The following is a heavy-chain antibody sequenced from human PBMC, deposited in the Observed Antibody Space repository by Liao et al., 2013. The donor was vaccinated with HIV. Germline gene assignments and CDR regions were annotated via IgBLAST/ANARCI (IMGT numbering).Heavy chain of an antibody. V-gene: IGHV4-4*07. CDR2: IYTSGST. CDR3: ARGRYYYDSSEPSFSYWYFDL. D-gene: IGHD3-22*01. Sequence: QVQLQESGPGLVKPSETLSLTCTVSGGSISSYYWSWIRQPAGKGLEWIGRIYTSGSTNYNPSLKSRVTISVDTSKNQFSLKLSSVTAADTAVYYCARGRYYYDSSEPSFSYWYFDLWGRGTLVTVSS. J-gene: IGHJ2*01. CDR1: GGSISSYY.